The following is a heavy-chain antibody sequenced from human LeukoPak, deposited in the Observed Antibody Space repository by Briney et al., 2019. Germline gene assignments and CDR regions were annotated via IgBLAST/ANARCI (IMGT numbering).Heavy chain of an antibody. D-gene: IGHD4-17*01. CDR2: IYYSGST. Sequence: PSETLSLTCTVSGGSISSSSYYWGWIRQPPGKGLEWIGSIYYSGSTYYNPSLKSRVTISVDTSKNQFSLKLGSVTAADTAVYYCATSYGDYGDYWGQGTLVTVSS. J-gene: IGHJ4*02. CDR1: GGSISSSSYY. CDR3: ATSYGDYGDY. V-gene: IGHV4-39*07.